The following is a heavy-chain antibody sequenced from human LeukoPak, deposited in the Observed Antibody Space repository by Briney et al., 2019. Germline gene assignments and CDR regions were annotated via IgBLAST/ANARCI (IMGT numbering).Heavy chain of an antibody. D-gene: IGHD3-9*01. J-gene: IGHJ5*02. CDR2: IYYSGST. CDR3: ARHRDILTGYRWFDP. CDR1: GGSISSYY. V-gene: IGHV4-59*08. Sequence: PSETLSLTCTVSGGSISSYYWSWIRQPPGKGLEWIGYIYYSGSTNYNPSLKSRVTISIDTSKNQFSLKLSYVPAADTAVYYCARHRDILTGYRWFDPWGQGTLVTVSS.